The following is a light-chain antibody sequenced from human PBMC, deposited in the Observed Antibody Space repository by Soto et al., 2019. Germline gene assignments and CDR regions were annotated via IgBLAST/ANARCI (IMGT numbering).Light chain of an antibody. CDR2: DAS. J-gene: IGKJ1*01. V-gene: IGKV1-5*01. CDR3: QQYETFSGT. Sequence: DIHMTQSRSTLCASIGDRVTITCRASQSISSWLAWDKQRPGKPPKLLIYDASALPRGVPSRFSGSGSGTKFTLTIASLQPDDFETYYCQQYETFSGTFGPGTKVDIK. CDR1: QSISSW.